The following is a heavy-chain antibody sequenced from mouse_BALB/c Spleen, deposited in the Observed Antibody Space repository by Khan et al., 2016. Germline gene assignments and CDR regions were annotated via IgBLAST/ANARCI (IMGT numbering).Heavy chain of an antibody. D-gene: IGHD2-10*02. Sequence: VQLQQSGPELEKPGASVKISCKASGYSFTGYNMNWVKQSNGKSLEWIGYIDPYYGGTRYNQKFKGKATLTVDKSSSTAYMQLKSLTSEDSAVXSCARGYGNYVNWYFDVWGAGTTVTVSS. CDR1: GYSFTGYN. CDR2: IDPYYGGT. V-gene: IGHV1S135*01. CDR3: ARGYGNYVNWYFDV. J-gene: IGHJ1*01.